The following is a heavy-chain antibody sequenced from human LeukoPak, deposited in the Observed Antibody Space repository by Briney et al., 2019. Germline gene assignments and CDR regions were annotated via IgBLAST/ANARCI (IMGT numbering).Heavy chain of an antibody. CDR3: AIDWGSDAKYGMDV. Sequence: SETLSLTCTVSRGSISSYYWSWIRQPAGKGLEWIGRIYTSGSTNYNPSLKSRVTMSVDTSKNQFSLKLSSVTAADTAVYYCAIDWGSDAKYGMDVWGQGTTVTVSS. J-gene: IGHJ6*02. CDR1: RGSISSYY. CDR2: IYTSGST. V-gene: IGHV4-4*07. D-gene: IGHD2-8*01.